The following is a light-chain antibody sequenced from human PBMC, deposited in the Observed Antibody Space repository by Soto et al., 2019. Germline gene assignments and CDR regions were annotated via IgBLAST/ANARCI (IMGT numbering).Light chain of an antibody. Sequence: DIRMTQSPGALSASVAERVTITCRASQDIGTDLGWYQQKPGKAPERLIYEASVLQSGVPSRFSGSGSGTEFTLTVSSLQPEDFATYYCQKYETFSGTFGPGTKVDIK. CDR3: QKYETFSGT. J-gene: IGKJ1*01. CDR2: EAS. CDR1: QDIGTD. V-gene: IGKV1-17*01.